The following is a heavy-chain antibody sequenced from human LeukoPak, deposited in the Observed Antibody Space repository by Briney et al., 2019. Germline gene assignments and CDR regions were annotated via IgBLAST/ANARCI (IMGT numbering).Heavy chain of an antibody. CDR1: GFIFTNYG. J-gene: IGHJ4*02. CDR2: ISNDGGGT. Sequence: GGSLRLSCAASGFIFTNYGLVWVRQAPGKGLEWVSAISNDGGGTTYADFVKGRFSVSGDNSKNTLFLQMNSLRAEDTALYYCAKGSSGYFFDLWGQGTLVTVSS. D-gene: IGHD3-22*01. CDR3: AKGSSGYFFDL. V-gene: IGHV3-23*01.